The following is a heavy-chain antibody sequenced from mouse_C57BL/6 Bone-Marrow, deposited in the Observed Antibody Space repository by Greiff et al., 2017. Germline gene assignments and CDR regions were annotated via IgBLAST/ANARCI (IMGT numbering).Heavy chain of an antibody. CDR3: ASSARLYGNCGIFAY. CDR1: GYTFSSYW. V-gene: IGHV1-55*01. D-gene: IGHD2-1*01. Sequence: QVQLQQPGAELVKPGASVKMSCKASGYTFSSYWITWVKQRPGQGLEWIGDIYPGSGSTNYNEKFKSKATLTVDTSSSTAYMQLSSLTSEDSAVXDCASSARLYGNCGIFAYWGQGTLLTVSA. J-gene: IGHJ3*01. CDR2: IYPGSGST.